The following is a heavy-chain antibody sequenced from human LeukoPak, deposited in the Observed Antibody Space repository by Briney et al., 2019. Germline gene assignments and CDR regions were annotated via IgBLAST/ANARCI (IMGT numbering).Heavy chain of an antibody. D-gene: IGHD3-9*01. CDR2: IKSKTDGGTT. Sequence: GGSLRLSCAVSGFTFNNAWMSWVRQAPGKGLEWVGRIKSKTDGGTTDYAAPVKGRFTISRDDSKNTLYLQMNSLKTEDTAVYYCTTLPNYDILTGYSPAFDIWGQGAMVTVSS. J-gene: IGHJ3*02. CDR1: GFTFNNAW. CDR3: TTLPNYDILTGYSPAFDI. V-gene: IGHV3-15*01.